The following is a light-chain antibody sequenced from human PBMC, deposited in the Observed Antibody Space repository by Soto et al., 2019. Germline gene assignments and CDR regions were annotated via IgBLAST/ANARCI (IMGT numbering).Light chain of an antibody. CDR1: SSDIGDYDY. CDR2: EVS. CDR3: NSYASGNTRV. V-gene: IGLV2-14*01. J-gene: IGLJ1*01. Sequence: QSVLTRPASVSGSPGQSITISCTGTSSDIGDYDYVSWYQQHPGKAPKLLISEVSNRPSGVSNRFSGSKSGNTASLTISGLQAEDEADYYCNSYASGNTRVFGTGTKVTVL.